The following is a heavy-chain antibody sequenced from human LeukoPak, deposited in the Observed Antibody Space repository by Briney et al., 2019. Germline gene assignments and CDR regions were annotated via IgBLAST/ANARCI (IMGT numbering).Heavy chain of an antibody. V-gene: IGHV1-2*02. CDR2: INPNSAGT. Sequence: GASVKVSRKASGYTFTGYYMHWVRQAPGQGLEWMGWINPNSAGTNYAQRFQGRVTMTRDTSISTAYMELSRLTSDDTAVYYCARARTLNSTPIDYWGQGTLVTVSS. D-gene: IGHD2/OR15-2a*01. J-gene: IGHJ4*02. CDR1: GYTFTGYY. CDR3: ARARTLNSTPIDY.